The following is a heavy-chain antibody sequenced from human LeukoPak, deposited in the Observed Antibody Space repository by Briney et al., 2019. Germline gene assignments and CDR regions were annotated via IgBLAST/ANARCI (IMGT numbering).Heavy chain of an antibody. CDR3: ARDYSGSYTH. J-gene: IGHJ4*02. D-gene: IGHD1-26*01. Sequence: GASVKVSCKASGYTFTDYYIHWVRQAPGQGLEWMGLIHPNNGDTDFAQKFRGRVTMTRDTSISTTYMELNRLTSDDTAVYYCARDYSGSYTHWAQGTLVTISS. CDR2: IHPNNGDT. CDR1: GYTFTDYY. V-gene: IGHV1-2*06.